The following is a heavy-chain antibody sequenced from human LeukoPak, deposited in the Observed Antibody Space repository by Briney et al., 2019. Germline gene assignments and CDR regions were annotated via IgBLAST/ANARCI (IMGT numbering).Heavy chain of an antibody. CDR1: GGSISNYY. CDR3: ARFGITVVRGGKYYFDY. V-gene: IGHV4-59*08. Sequence: RPSETLSLTCTVSGGSISNYYWSWIRQPPGKGLEWIGHIYYSGATKYNPSLKSRITISVDTSKNQFSLMLSSVTAADTAVYYCARFGITVVRGGKYYFDYWGQGNLVNVSS. J-gene: IGHJ4*02. D-gene: IGHD3-10*01. CDR2: IYYSGAT.